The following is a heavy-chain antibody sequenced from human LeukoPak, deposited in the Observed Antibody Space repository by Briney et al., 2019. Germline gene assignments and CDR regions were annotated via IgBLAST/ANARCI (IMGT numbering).Heavy chain of an antibody. CDR1: GFTFSSYA. Sequence: PGGSLRLSCAASGFTFSSYAMSWVRQAPGKGLEWVSAISGSGDRTYYADSVKGRFSISRDNSKTTLYLQMSSLRAEDTAVYHCAKARSGWQPAGNWGQGTLVTVSS. V-gene: IGHV3-23*01. CDR3: AKARSGWQPAGN. J-gene: IGHJ4*02. CDR2: ISGSGDRT. D-gene: IGHD6-19*01.